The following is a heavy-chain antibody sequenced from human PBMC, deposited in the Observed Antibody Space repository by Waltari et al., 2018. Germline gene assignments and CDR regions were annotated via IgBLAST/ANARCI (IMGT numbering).Heavy chain of an antibody. D-gene: IGHD7-27*01. Sequence: QVQLVQSGAEVKKPGSSVTVSCKPSGGTFSSYAISWVRQAPGQGLEWMGGIVPILAVTNSAQKFQGRVTITADKSTSTAYMELRSLRSEDTAVYYCARGVNWDNGGDYFDNWGQGTLVTVSS. CDR2: IVPILAVT. V-gene: IGHV1-69*10. CDR1: GGTFSSYA. J-gene: IGHJ4*02. CDR3: ARGVNWDNGGDYFDN.